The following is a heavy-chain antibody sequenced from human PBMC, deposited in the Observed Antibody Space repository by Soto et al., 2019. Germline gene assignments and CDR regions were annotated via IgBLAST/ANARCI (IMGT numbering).Heavy chain of an antibody. J-gene: IGHJ4*02. V-gene: IGHV3-21*01. CDR3: ARINRRGFAYGDYIRDY. D-gene: IGHD4-17*01. CDR1: EFTFCSYS. Sequence: GGSLKLSCAACEFTFCSYSMNWVRQAQGKGLEWVSSISSSSSYIYYADSVKGRFTISRDNAKNSLYLQMNSLRAEDTAVYYCARINRRGFAYGDYIRDYWGQGTLVTVSS. CDR2: ISSSSSYI.